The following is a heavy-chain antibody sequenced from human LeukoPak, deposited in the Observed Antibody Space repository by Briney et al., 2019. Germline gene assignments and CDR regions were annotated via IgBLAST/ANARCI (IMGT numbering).Heavy chain of an antibody. D-gene: IGHD1-26*01. CDR3: ARLINGSPGDY. Sequence: KPSETLSLTCTVSGGSISNAAYHWGWIRQPPGKGLEWIGSPYYTGITYYNPSLKSRVTISADTSKNQFSLKVTSVTAADTAVYYCARLINGSPGDYWGQGTLVTVSS. CDR2: PYYTGIT. J-gene: IGHJ4*02. V-gene: IGHV4-39*01. CDR1: GGSISNAAYH.